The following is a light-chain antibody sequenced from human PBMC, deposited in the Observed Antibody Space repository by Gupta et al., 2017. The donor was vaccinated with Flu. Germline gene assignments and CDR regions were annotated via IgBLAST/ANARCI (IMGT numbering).Light chain of an antibody. V-gene: IGKV1-39*01. Sequence: DIQMTQSPSSLSASVGDRVTITCRESQTISSYLNWYQQNAGKAPKLLIYVASSLQSGVPSRFSGSGSGTDFTLTISSLQPEDFATYYCQQTYSTPTFGQGTKVEIK. J-gene: IGKJ2*01. CDR2: VAS. CDR1: QTISSY. CDR3: QQTYSTPT.